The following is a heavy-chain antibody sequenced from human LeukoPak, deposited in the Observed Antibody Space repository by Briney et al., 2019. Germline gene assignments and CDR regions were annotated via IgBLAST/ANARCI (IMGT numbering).Heavy chain of an antibody. CDR1: GGSITRYY. J-gene: IGHJ4*02. Sequence: SETLSLTCTVSGGSITRYYWSWIRRPPGKGLEWLAYVDYSGSTAYNPSLNGRIAISPDTSKNQFSLKLRSVTAADTAVYYCARLNGGNWGPGILVTVSS. CDR2: VDYSGST. V-gene: IGHV4-59*08. CDR3: ARLNGGN. D-gene: IGHD4-23*01.